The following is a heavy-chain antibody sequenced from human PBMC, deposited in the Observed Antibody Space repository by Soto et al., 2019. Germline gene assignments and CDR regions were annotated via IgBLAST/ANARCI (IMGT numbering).Heavy chain of an antibody. CDR2: ISSSSSYI. Sequence: PGGSLRLSCAASGFTFSSYSMNWVRQAPGKGLEWVSSISSSSSYIYYADSVKGRFTISRDNAKNSLYLQMNSLRAEDTAVYYCATSGVIAAARAYWYFDLWGRGTLVTVS. V-gene: IGHV3-21*01. CDR1: GFTFSSYS. CDR3: ATSGVIAAARAYWYFDL. J-gene: IGHJ2*01. D-gene: IGHD6-13*01.